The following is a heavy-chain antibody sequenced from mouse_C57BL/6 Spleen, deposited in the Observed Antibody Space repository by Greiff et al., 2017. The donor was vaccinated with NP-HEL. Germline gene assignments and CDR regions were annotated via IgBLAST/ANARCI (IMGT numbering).Heavy chain of an antibody. Sequence: QVQLQQSGAELVKPGASVKISCKASGYAFSSYWMNWVKQRPGKGLEWIGQLYPGDGDTNYNGKFKGKATLTADKSSSTAYMQLSSLTSEYSAVYFCARALLLGFDYWGQGTTLTVSS. CDR2: LYPGDGDT. D-gene: IGHD1-1*01. J-gene: IGHJ2*01. CDR1: GYAFSSYW. CDR3: ARALLLGFDY. V-gene: IGHV1-80*01.